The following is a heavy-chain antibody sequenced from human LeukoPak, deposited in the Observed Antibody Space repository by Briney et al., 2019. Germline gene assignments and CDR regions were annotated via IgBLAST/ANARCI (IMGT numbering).Heavy chain of an antibody. Sequence: PGGSLRLSCAASGFTFSSYSMNWVRQAPGKGLEWVSSISSSSSYIYYADSVKGRFTISRDNAKDSLYLQMNSLRAEDTAVYYCARDTSPNWYFDLWGRGTLVTVSS. V-gene: IGHV3-21*01. CDR2: ISSSSSYI. CDR1: GFTFSSYS. CDR3: ARDTSPNWYFDL. J-gene: IGHJ2*01. D-gene: IGHD3-3*01.